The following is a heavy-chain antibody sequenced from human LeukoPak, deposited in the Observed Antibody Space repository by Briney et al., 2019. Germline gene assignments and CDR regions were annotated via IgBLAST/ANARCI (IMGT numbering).Heavy chain of an antibody. V-gene: IGHV4-34*01. J-gene: IGHJ4*02. CDR3: ARPSGATPFKRFDY. CDR2: IGHNGST. CDR1: GGSFSGYN. Sequence: PSETLSLTSAVYGGSFSGYNWTWIRRPPGKVLEWIGEIGHNGSTNYNPSLKGRVTISLDTSKNQFSLRLTSVTPADAAVYYCARPSGATPFKRFDYWGQGTLVTVSS. D-gene: IGHD1-26*01.